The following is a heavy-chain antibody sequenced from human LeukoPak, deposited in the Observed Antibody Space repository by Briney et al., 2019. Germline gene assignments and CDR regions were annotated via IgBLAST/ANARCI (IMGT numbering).Heavy chain of an antibody. V-gene: IGHV3-48*04. CDR1: GFTFSSYS. J-gene: IGHJ4*02. Sequence: GGSLRLSCAASGFTFSSYSMNWVRQAPGKGLEWVSYISGTSSTIYYADSVKGRFTISRDNAKNSLYLQMNSLRAEDTAVYYCARDNSGYEFDYWGQGTLVTVSS. D-gene: IGHD5-12*01. CDR2: ISGTSSTI. CDR3: ARDNSGYEFDY.